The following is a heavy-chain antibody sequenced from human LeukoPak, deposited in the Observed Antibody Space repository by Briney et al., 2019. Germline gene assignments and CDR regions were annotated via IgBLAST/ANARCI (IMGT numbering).Heavy chain of an antibody. V-gene: IGHV3-53*01. D-gene: IGHD1-26*01. CDR2: IYSGGST. CDR3: ARVYSLWYFDY. CDR1: GFTVSSNY. J-gene: IGHJ4*02. Sequence: GGSLRLSCAASGFTVSSNYMSWVRQAPGKGLEWVSVIYSGGSTYYADSLKDRFTISRDNSKNTLYLQMNSLRAEDTAVYYCARVYSLWYFDYWGQGTLVTVSS.